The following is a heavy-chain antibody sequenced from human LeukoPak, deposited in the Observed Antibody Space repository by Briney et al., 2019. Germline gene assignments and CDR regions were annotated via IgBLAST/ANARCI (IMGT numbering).Heavy chain of an antibody. Sequence: PSETLSLTCTVSGGSISSGDYYWSWIRQPPGKGLEWIGYIYYSGSTYYNPSLKSRVTISVDTSKNQFSLKLSSVTAADTAVYYCATLEQQLVRDNWFDPWGQGTLVTVSS. CDR3: ATLEQQLVRDNWFDP. D-gene: IGHD6-13*01. J-gene: IGHJ5*02. CDR2: IYYSGST. CDR1: GGSISSGDYY. V-gene: IGHV4-30-4*08.